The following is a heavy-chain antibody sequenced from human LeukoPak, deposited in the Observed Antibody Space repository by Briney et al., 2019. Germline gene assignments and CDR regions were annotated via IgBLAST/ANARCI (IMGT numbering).Heavy chain of an antibody. Sequence: GGSLRLSCAAPGFTFSSYGMHWVRQAPGKGLEWVAVIWYDGSNKYYADSVKGRFTISRDNSKNTLYLQMNSLRAEDTAVYYCAREGSGSYYKEFDYWGQGTLVTVSS. J-gene: IGHJ4*02. CDR1: GFTFSSYG. CDR3: AREGSGSYYKEFDY. CDR2: IWYDGSNK. V-gene: IGHV3-33*01. D-gene: IGHD3-10*01.